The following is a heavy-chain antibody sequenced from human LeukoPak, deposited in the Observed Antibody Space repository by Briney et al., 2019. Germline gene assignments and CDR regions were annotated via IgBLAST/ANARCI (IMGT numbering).Heavy chain of an antibody. Sequence: GGSLRLSCAASVFTVSSNYMSWVRQAPGKGLEWVSVIYSGGSTYYADSVKGRFTISRDNSKNTLYLQMNSLRAGDTAVYYCASSSGYSGNDYWGQGTLVTVSS. CDR1: VFTVSSNY. CDR3: ASSSGYSGNDY. D-gene: IGHD5-12*01. J-gene: IGHJ4*02. V-gene: IGHV3-53*01. CDR2: IYSGGST.